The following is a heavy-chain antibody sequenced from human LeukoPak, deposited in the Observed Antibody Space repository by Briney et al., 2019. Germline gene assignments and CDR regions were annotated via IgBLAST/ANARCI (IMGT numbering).Heavy chain of an antibody. D-gene: IGHD2-15*01. CDR2: IYYSGST. J-gene: IGHJ6*03. CDR3: ARFPGSAEYRHYYYMDV. V-gene: IGHV4-59*01. Sequence: SETLSLTCTVSGGSISSYYWSWIRQPPGKGLECIGYIYYSGSTNYNPSLKSRVTISVDTSKNQFSLKLSSVTAADTAVYYCARFPGSAEYRHYYYMDVWGKGTTVTVSS. CDR1: GGSISSYY.